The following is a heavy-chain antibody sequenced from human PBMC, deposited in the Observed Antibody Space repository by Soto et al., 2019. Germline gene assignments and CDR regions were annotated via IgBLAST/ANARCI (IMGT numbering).Heavy chain of an antibody. CDR3: ARDSRASTGSSSWYDTFDY. J-gene: IGHJ4*02. V-gene: IGHV3-30-3*01. D-gene: IGHD6-13*01. CDR1: GFTFSSYA. Sequence: QVQRLESGGGVVQPGRSLRLSCAASGFTFSSYARHWVRQAPGKGLEWVAVISYDGSNKYYADSVKGRFTISRDNSKNTLYLQMNSLRAEDTAVYYCARDSRASTGSSSWYDTFDYWGQRTLVTVSS. CDR2: ISYDGSNK.